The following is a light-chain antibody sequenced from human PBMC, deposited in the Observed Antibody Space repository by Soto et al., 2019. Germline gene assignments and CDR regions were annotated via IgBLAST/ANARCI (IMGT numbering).Light chain of an antibody. V-gene: IGKV3-20*01. J-gene: IGKJ4*01. Sequence: ETVLTQSPGTLSLSPGERATLSCRASQSLSSGYLAWYQQRPGQAPRLLISGASSRAPGIPDRFNGTGSGTEFTLTISRLEPEDFAVYYCQQYGWSPRVTVGGGTKVEIK. CDR3: QQYGWSPRVT. CDR2: GAS. CDR1: QSLSSGY.